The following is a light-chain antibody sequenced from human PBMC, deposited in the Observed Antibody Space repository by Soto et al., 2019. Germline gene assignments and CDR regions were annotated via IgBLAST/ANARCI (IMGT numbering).Light chain of an antibody. V-gene: IGLV1-44*01. CDR1: SSNIGSNT. CDR3: ATWDNGLTGVV. Sequence: QSVLTQPPSTSGTPGQRVTISCSGSSSNIGSNTVHWYQQIPGTAPKLLIYTNNQRSSGVSDRFCGSKSDTSASLVISGLQSEDEADYYCATWDNGLTGVVFGGGTQLTVL. CDR2: TNN. J-gene: IGLJ2*01.